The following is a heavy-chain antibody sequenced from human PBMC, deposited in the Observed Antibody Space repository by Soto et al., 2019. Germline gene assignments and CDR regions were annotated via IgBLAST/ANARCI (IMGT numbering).Heavy chain of an antibody. CDR2: ISYDGRNK. J-gene: IGHJ4*02. CDR1: GFSFSSYA. V-gene: IGHV3-30*04. CDR3: AREIERLLGY. D-gene: IGHD3-3*01. Sequence: PGGSLRLSCAASGFSFSSYAMHWVRQAPGKGLEWVAVISYDGRNKYYADSVKGRFTISRDNSKNTLYLQMNSLRTEDTAGYYCAREIERLLGYWGQGTRVTVAS.